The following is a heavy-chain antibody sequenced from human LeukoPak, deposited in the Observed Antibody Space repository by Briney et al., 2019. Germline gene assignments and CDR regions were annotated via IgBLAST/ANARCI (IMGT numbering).Heavy chain of an antibody. CDR1: GFTFSSYG. V-gene: IGHV3-30*18. CDR3: PKSGGDGAPFDY. Sequence: GRSLRLSCAASGFTFSSYGMHWVRQAPGKGLEWVAVISYDGSNKYYADSVKGRFTISRDNSKNTLYLQMNSLRAEDTAVYYCPKSGGDGAPFDYWGQGTLVTVSS. J-gene: IGHJ4*02. CDR2: ISYDGSNK. D-gene: IGHD3-16*01.